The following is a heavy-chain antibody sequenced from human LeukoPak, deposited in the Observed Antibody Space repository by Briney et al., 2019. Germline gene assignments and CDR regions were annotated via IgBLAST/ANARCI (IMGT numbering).Heavy chain of an antibody. CDR2: ISSSGSTI. Sequence: PGGSLRLSCAASGFTFSDYYMSWIRQAPGKGLEWVSYISSSGSTIYYADSVKGRFTISRDNSKNTLYLQMNSLRAEDTAVYYCAKDNYGGNFDFDYWGQGTLVTVSS. V-gene: IGHV3-11*01. CDR1: GFTFSDYY. J-gene: IGHJ4*02. D-gene: IGHD4-23*01. CDR3: AKDNYGGNFDFDY.